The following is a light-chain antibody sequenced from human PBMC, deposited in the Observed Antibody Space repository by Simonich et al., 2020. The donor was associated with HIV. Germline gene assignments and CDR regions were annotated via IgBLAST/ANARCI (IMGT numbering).Light chain of an antibody. V-gene: IGKV1-5*03. J-gene: IGKJ1*01. CDR1: QSISTW. CDR2: TAS. Sequence: DIQMTQSPSTLSASVGDRVTITCRARQSISTWLAWYQQKPGKAPNLLIYTASTLESGVPSRFSGSISGTEFTLTISSLQPDDFATYYCQQYNSYPWTFGQGTKVEFK. CDR3: QQYNSYPWT.